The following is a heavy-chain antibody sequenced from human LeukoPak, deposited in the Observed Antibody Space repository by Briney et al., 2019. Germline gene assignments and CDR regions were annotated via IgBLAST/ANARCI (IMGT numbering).Heavy chain of an antibody. CDR1: GFTFSSYA. J-gene: IGHJ4*02. D-gene: IGHD3-22*01. CDR3: AKKGGYWYYYDSSGSGFDY. V-gene: IGHV3-23*01. CDR2: ISGSGGST. Sequence: GGSLRLSCAASGFTFSSYAMSWVRQAPGKGLEWVSAISGSGGSTYYADSVKGRFTISRDNSKNTLYLQMNSLRAGDTAVYYCAKKGGYWYYYDSSGSGFDYWGQGTLVTVSS.